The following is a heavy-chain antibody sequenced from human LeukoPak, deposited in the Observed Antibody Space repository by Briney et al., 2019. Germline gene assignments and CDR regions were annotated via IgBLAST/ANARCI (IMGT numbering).Heavy chain of an antibody. D-gene: IGHD5-18*01. CDR2: INHSGST. Sequence: PSETLSLTCAVYGGSFSGYYWSWIRQPPGKGLEWIGEINHSGSTNYNPSLKSRVTISVDTSKNQSSLKLSSVTAADTAVYYCARARGYSYGFGKGYYFDYWGQGTLVTVSS. V-gene: IGHV4-34*01. CDR3: ARARGYSYGFGKGYYFDY. J-gene: IGHJ4*02. CDR1: GGSFSGYY.